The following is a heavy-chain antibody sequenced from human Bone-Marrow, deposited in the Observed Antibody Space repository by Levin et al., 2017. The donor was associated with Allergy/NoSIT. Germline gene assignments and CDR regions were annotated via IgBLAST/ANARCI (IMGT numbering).Heavy chain of an antibody. CDR1: GVSISSTNW. CDR2: VYHSGSS. V-gene: IGHV4-4*02. D-gene: IGHD3-3*01. CDR3: AKTIFGDPNRFDP. J-gene: IGHJ5*02. Sequence: GSLRLSCVVSGVSISSTNWWTWVRQPPGKGLEWIGEVYHSGSSKYNPSLESRVTISVDKSKNQFSLRLYSVTAADTAVYYCAKTIFGDPNRFDPWGQGILVTVSS.